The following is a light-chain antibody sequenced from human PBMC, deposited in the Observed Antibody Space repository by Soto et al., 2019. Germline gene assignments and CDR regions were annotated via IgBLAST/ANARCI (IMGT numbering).Light chain of an antibody. CDR3: QQGHTIPFT. CDR2: TAF. V-gene: IGKV1-39*01. Sequence: DIQMTQSPSSLSASIGDTVTITCRPTQTINNYLNWYQQKPGKAPKLLIYTAFILQAGVPSRFSGSGSGTDFTLTINNLQPEDFATYYCQQGHTIPFTFGHGTRLEMK. CDR1: QTINNY. J-gene: IGKJ5*01.